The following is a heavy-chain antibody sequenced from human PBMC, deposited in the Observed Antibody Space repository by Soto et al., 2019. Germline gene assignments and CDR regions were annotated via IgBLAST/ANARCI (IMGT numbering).Heavy chain of an antibody. Sequence: QVQLVESGGGVVQPGRSLRLSCAASGFTFSSYAMHWVRQAPGKGLEWVAVISYDGSNKYYADSVKGRFTISRDNSKNTRYLQMNSLRAEDTAVYYCARGDHSTPLLGAFDIWGQGTMVTVSS. CDR3: ARGDHSTPLLGAFDI. CDR2: ISYDGSNK. D-gene: IGHD6-13*01. J-gene: IGHJ3*02. V-gene: IGHV3-30-3*01. CDR1: GFTFSSYA.